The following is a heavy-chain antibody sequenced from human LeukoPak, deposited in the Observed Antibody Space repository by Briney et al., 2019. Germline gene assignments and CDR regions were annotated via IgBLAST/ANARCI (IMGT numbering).Heavy chain of an antibody. V-gene: IGHV4-59*12. D-gene: IGHD2-15*01. CDR1: GGSISSYY. J-gene: IGHJ4*02. CDR2: IYYSGST. CDR3: ARSHPPGVVVVAVPFDY. Sequence: SETLSLTCTVSGGSISSYYWSWIRQPPGKGLEWIGYIYYSGSTNYNPSLKSRVTISVDTSKNQFSLKLSSVTAADTAVYYCARSHPPGVVVVAVPFDYWGQGTLVTVSS.